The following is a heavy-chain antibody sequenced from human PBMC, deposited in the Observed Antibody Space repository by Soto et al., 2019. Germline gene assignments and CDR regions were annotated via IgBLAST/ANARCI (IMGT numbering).Heavy chain of an antibody. CDR2: IHYSGST. Sequence: SESMSLTWTVAGCSVNIGTYYWSWIRQPPGKGLEWIGFIHYSGSTYYNPSLESRVTISVDTSKNQFSLKLSSVTAADTAVYYCARDSNRYPHYYFDYWGQGTLVTVSP. CDR1: GCSVNIGTYY. J-gene: IGHJ4*02. CDR3: ARDSNRYPHYYFDY. D-gene: IGHD1-20*01. V-gene: IGHV4-30-4*08.